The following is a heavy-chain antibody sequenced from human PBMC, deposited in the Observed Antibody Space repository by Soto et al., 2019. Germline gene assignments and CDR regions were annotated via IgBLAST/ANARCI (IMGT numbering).Heavy chain of an antibody. Sequence: EVQLVESGGGLVQPGGSLRLSCAASGFTFSSYWMHWVHQAPGKGLVWVSRINSDGRSTSYADSVKGRFTISRDNAKNTLYLQLNSLRAEDAAVYYCARARFFDWIDDNDYWGQGTLVTVSS. CDR2: INSDGRST. CDR3: ARARFFDWIDDNDY. J-gene: IGHJ4*02. CDR1: GFTFSSYW. D-gene: IGHD3-9*01. V-gene: IGHV3-74*01.